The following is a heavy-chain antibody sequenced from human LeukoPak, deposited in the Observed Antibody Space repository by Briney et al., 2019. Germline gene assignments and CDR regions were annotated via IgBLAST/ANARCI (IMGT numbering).Heavy chain of an antibody. CDR2: IYSGGST. Sequence: GGSLRLSCAAPGFTVSSNYMSWVRQAPGKGLEWVSVIYSGGSTYYADSVKGRFTISRDNSKNTLYLQMNSLRAEDTAVYYCARDRKVGATQDYWGQGTLVTVSS. CDR1: GFTVSSNY. CDR3: ARDRKVGATQDY. D-gene: IGHD1-26*01. J-gene: IGHJ4*02. V-gene: IGHV3-53*01.